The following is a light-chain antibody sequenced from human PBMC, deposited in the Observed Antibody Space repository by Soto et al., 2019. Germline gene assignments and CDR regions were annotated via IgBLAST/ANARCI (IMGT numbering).Light chain of an antibody. Sequence: DIQMTQSPSSLSASVGDRVPITCQASQDISNYLNWYQQKPGKAPKLLIYDASNLETGVPSRFSGSGSGTYFTFTISSLQPEDIATYYCQQYDNLPRGTFGGGTKVEIK. J-gene: IGKJ4*01. CDR3: QQYDNLPRGT. V-gene: IGKV1-33*01. CDR2: DAS. CDR1: QDISNY.